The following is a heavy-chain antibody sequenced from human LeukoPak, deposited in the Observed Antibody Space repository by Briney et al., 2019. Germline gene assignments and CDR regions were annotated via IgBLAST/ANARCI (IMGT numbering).Heavy chain of an antibody. CDR3: AREPYYYDSSGYGWFDP. J-gene: IGHJ5*02. CDR2: IKQDGSEK. V-gene: IGHV3-7*04. Sequence: PGGSLRLSCAASGFTFSSYWMSWVRQAPGKGLEWVANIKQDGSEKYYVDSVKGRFTISRDNAKNSLYLQMNSLRAEDTAVYYCAREPYYYDSSGYGWFDPWGQGTLVTVSS. D-gene: IGHD3-22*01. CDR1: GFTFSSYW.